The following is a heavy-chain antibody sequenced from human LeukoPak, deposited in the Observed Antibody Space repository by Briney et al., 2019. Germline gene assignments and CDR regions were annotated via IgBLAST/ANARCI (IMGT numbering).Heavy chain of an antibody. D-gene: IGHD2-2*01. Sequence: SETPSLTCTVSGGFLTTHYWAWVRQPAGRGLEWIGRVHSTGSTNYSPYFESRVSMSVDTSKNQLSLRLTSVTVADSAMYYCARYCNSASCSDFKGAFDIWGHGTMVTVSS. J-gene: IGHJ3*02. V-gene: IGHV4-4*07. CDR3: ARYCNSASCSDFKGAFDI. CDR1: GGFLTTHY. CDR2: VHSTGST.